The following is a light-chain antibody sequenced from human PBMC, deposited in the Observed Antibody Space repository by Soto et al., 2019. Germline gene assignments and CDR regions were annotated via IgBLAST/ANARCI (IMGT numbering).Light chain of an antibody. V-gene: IGKV1-5*03. Sequence: DIQLTQSPSTLSASVGDRVAITCRASQSFGTWLAWYQQKPGKAPNLLIYRTSSLGRGVPSRFSGGGSGTELTLTISSLQPDDFATYYCQQYNSDSFYTFGQGTKVEIK. CDR2: RTS. CDR3: QQYNSDSFYT. CDR1: QSFGTW. J-gene: IGKJ2*01.